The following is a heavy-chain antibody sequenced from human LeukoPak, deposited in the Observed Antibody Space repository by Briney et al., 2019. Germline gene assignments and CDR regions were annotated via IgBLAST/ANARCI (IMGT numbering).Heavy chain of an antibody. CDR3: ARNDCSSTSCYDKNWYFDL. V-gene: IGHV4-59*01. CDR2: TYYGGRT. J-gene: IGHJ2*01. D-gene: IGHD2-2*01. CDR1: AGSINTYY. Sequence: SETLSLTCTVSAGSINTYYWSWIRQPPGKGLEWIGYTYYGGRTNYNPSLKNRVTISQDPSKNQFSLKLSPVTAADTAVYYCARNDCSSTSCYDKNWYFDLWGRGTLVTVSS.